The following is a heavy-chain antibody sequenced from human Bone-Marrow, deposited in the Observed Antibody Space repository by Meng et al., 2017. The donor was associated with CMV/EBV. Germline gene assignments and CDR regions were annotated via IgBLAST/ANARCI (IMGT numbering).Heavy chain of an antibody. V-gene: IGHV1-18*01. CDR2: ISAYNGNT. CDR3: ARSSLLRFLEWFDY. Sequence: ASVKVSCKASGYTFTSYGISWVRQAPGQGLEWMGWISAYNGNTNYAQKLQGRVTMTTDTSTSTAYMELRSLRSDDTAVYYCARSSLLRFLEWFDYWGQGKLVTVDS. CDR1: GYTFTSYG. J-gene: IGHJ5*01. D-gene: IGHD3-3*01.